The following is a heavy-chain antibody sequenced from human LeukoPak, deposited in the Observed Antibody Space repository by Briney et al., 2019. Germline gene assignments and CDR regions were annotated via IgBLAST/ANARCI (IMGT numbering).Heavy chain of an antibody. V-gene: IGHV3-7*01. CDR3: ARERDPGYFDY. Sequence: GGSLRLSCAASGFTFSSYWMSWVRQAPGKGLEWVANIKQDGSEKYYVDSVKGRFTISRDNAKNSLYLQMNSLGAEDTAVYYCARERDPGYFDYWGQGTLVTVSS. CDR2: IKQDGSEK. CDR1: GFTFSSYW. J-gene: IGHJ4*02.